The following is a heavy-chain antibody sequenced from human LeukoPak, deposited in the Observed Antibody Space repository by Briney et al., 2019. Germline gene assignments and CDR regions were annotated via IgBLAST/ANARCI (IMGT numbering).Heavy chain of an antibody. CDR2: ISGSGGST. Sequence: PGGSLRLSCAASGFTFSSYAMSWVRQAPGKGLEWVSAISGSGGSTYYADSVKGRFTISRDNSKNTLYLQMNSLRAEDTAVYYCALSPGEGNWFDPWGQGTLVTVSS. CDR3: ALSPGEGNWFDP. CDR1: GFTFSSYA. J-gene: IGHJ5*02. V-gene: IGHV3-23*01. D-gene: IGHD2/OR15-2a*01.